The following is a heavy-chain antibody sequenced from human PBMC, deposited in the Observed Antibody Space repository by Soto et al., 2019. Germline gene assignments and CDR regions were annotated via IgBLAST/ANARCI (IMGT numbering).Heavy chain of an antibody. J-gene: IGHJ6*03. CDR3: ARRGGYDAGYSSSWYFLNYMDV. CDR2: INHSGST. D-gene: IGHD6-13*01. Sequence: SETLSLTCAVYGGSFSGYYWSWIRQPPGKGLEWIGEINHSGSTNYNPSLKSRVTISVDTSKNQFSLKLSSVTAADTAVYYCARRGGYDAGYSSSWYFLNYMDVWGKGTTVTVSS. V-gene: IGHV4-34*01. CDR1: GGSFSGYY.